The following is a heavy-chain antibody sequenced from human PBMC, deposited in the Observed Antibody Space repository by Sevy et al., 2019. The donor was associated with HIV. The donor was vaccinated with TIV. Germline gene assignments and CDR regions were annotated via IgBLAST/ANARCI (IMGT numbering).Heavy chain of an antibody. V-gene: IGHV1-18*01. CDR2: ISGYNANT. CDR1: GYTFTSYG. Sequence: ASVKVSCKASGYTFTSYGISWVRQAPGQGLEWMGWISGYNANTNYAQKLQGRVTMTTDISTSTGYMELRSLRSYDTAVYYCARDQEVYYGLGGGSDGYNWFDPGGKGTLVTVS. J-gene: IGHJ5*02. CDR3: ARDQEVYYGLGGGSDGYNWFDP. D-gene: IGHD3-10*01.